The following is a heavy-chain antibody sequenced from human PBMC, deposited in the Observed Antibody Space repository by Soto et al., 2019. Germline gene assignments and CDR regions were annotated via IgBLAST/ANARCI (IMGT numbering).Heavy chain of an antibody. D-gene: IGHD3-22*01. Sequence: ASVKVSCKASGYTFTSYYMHWVRQAPGQGLEWMGIINPSGGSTSYAQKFQGRVTMTRDTSTSTVYMDLSSLRFEDTAVYYCARDHYDSSGYNQGYFHHWGQGTTVTVSS. CDR3: ARDHYDSSGYNQGYFHH. CDR1: GYTFTSYY. V-gene: IGHV1-46*01. CDR2: INPSGGST. J-gene: IGHJ1*01.